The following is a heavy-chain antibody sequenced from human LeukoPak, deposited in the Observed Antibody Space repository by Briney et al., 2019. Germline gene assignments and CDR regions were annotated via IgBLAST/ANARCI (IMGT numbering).Heavy chain of an antibody. CDR1: GYTFTGYY. Sequence: SCKASGYTFTGYYMHWVRQAPGKGLEWVAVISYDGSNKYYADSVKGRFTISRDNSKNTLYLQMNSLRAEDTAVYYCARSITDYGGNSYFDYWGQGTLVTVSS. CDR3: ARSITDYGGNSYFDY. D-gene: IGHD4-23*01. J-gene: IGHJ4*02. CDR2: ISYDGSNK. V-gene: IGHV3-30*04.